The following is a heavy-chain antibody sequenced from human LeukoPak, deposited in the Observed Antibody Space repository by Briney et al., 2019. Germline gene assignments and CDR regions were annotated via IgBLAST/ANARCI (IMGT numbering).Heavy chain of an antibody. J-gene: IGHJ6*02. D-gene: IGHD6-19*01. Sequence: QTGGSLRLSCAASGFTFSSYAMHWVRQAPGKGLEWVAVISYDGSNKYYADSVKGRFTISRDNSKNTLYLQMNSLRAEDTAVYYCARDPSAYSSGWFPGPRRWGFGGMDVWGQGTTVTVSS. CDR2: ISYDGSNK. CDR3: ARDPSAYSSGWFPGPRRWGFGGMDV. V-gene: IGHV3-30-3*01. CDR1: GFTFSSYA.